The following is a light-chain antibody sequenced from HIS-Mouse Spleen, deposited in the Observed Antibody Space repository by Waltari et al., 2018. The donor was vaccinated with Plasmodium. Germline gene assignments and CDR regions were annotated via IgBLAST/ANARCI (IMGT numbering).Light chain of an antibody. Sequence: QSALTQPPSASGSPGQSVTISCTGPSSDVGGHSYVSWYQQHPGKAPKLMIYEVSKRPSGVPDRFSGSKSGNTASLTVSGLQAEDEADYYCSSYAGSNNLVFGGGTKLTVL. CDR3: SSYAGSNNLV. CDR2: EVS. J-gene: IGLJ2*01. CDR1: SSDVGGHSY. V-gene: IGLV2-8*01.